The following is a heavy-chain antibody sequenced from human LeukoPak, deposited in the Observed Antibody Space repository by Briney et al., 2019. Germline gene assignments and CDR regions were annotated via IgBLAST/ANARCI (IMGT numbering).Heavy chain of an antibody. CDR3: AKPHYYYDSSGYGY. CDR1: GYTFTGYY. Sequence: GASVKVSCKASGYTFTGYYMHWVRQAPGQGPEWMGWINPNSGGTNYAQKFQGRVTMTRDTSISTAYMELSRLRSDDTAVYYCAKPHYYYDSSGYGYWGQGTLVTVSS. V-gene: IGHV1-2*02. D-gene: IGHD3-22*01. CDR2: INPNSGGT. J-gene: IGHJ4*02.